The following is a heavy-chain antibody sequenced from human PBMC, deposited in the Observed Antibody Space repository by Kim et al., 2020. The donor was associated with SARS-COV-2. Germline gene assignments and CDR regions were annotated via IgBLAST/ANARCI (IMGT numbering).Heavy chain of an antibody. CDR1: GFTFDDYG. V-gene: IGHV3-20*04. J-gene: IGHJ6*02. CDR2: INWNGGST. Sequence: GGSLRLSCAASGFTFDDYGMSWVRQAPGKGLEWVSGINWNGGSTGYADSVKGRFTISRDNAKNSLYLQMNSLRAEDTALYYCARGGARKLLWFGELLESLKREAFYYYGRNVGGQGPPVTVSS. CDR3: ARGGARKLLWFGELLESLKREAFYYYGRNV. D-gene: IGHD3-10*01.